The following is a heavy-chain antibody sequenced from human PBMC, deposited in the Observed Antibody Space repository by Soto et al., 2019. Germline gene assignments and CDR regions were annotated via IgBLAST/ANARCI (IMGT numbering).Heavy chain of an antibody. CDR3: GRGSFPMTPFFFDS. J-gene: IGHJ4*02. CDR1: GGSISIENYY. CDR2: IYYSGNT. Sequence: QVQLQESGPGLVKPSQTLSLTCLVSGGSISIENYYWSWIRQPPGKRLEWVGYIYYSGNTYYSAYPTTRLTMSVDSSVHKSPLTLSSATATDTDIYYCGRGSFPMTPFFFDSWGQGALVTVPS. V-gene: IGHV4-30-4*01.